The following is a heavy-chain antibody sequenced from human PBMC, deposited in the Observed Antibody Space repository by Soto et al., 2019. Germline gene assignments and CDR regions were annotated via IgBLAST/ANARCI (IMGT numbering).Heavy chain of an antibody. J-gene: IGHJ4*02. D-gene: IGHD2-8*02. CDR1: GGSISSYY. V-gene: IGHV4-59*12. CDR3: ARRSGGNFDY. Sequence: QVQLQESGPGLVKPSETLSLTCTVSGGSISSYYWSWIRQPPGKGLEWIGYIYYSGSTNYNPSLRRRVTISVDPSKNQFSLKLTSATAADTAVYYCARRSGGNFDYWGQGTLVTVSS. CDR2: IYYSGST.